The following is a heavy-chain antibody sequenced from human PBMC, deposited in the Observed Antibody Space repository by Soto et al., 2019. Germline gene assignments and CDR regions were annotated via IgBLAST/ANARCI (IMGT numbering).Heavy chain of an antibody. Sequence: ASVKVSCKVSGYTLTELSMHWVRQAPGKGLEWMGGIDPEDGTTIYAQKFQGRVTMTADKSTSTAYMELSSLRSEDTAVYYCARGLVPAAMFNYYYGMDVWGQGTTVTSP. CDR1: GYTLTELS. CDR3: ARGLVPAAMFNYYYGMDV. J-gene: IGHJ6*02. V-gene: IGHV1-24*01. CDR2: IDPEDGTT. D-gene: IGHD2-2*01.